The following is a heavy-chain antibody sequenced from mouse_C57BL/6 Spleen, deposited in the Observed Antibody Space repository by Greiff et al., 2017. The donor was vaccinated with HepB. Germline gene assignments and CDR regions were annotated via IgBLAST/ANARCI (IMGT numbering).Heavy chain of an antibody. Sequence: EVKLLESGEGLVKPGGSLKLSCAASGFTFSSYAMSWVRQTPEKRLEWVAYISSGGDYIYYADTVKGRFTISRDNARNTLYLQMSSLKSEDTAMYYCTRVLYAMDYWGQGTAVTVSS. V-gene: IGHV5-9-1*02. CDR2: ISSGGDYI. J-gene: IGHJ4*01. CDR3: TRVLYAMDY. CDR1: GFTFSSYA.